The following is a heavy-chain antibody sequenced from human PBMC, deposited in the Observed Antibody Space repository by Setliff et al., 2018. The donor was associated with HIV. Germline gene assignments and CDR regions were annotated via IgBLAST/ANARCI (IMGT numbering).Heavy chain of an antibody. V-gene: IGHV1-69*10. CDR2: IVPVLNRA. J-gene: IGHJ4*02. D-gene: IGHD1-1*01. CDR3: ASARIPTGGTSTSFDF. CDR1: GGTFRTYG. Sequence: SVKVSCKASGGTFRTYGVSWVRLAPGQGLEWMGGIVPVLNRADYAQRFHGRVTITADEFTNTVYMELRSLTPEDTAIYYCASARIPTGGTSTSFDFWGQGALVT.